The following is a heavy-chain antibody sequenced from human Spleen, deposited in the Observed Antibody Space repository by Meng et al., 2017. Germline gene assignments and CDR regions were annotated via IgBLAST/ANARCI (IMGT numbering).Heavy chain of an antibody. CDR3: VPRTTYFDS. J-gene: IGHJ4*02. CDR1: GFAFSTFG. Sequence: EVQLVESGGGLVQPGGSLRLSCAASGFAFSTFGMNWVRQAPGKGLEWVSTISSTGGATYYADSVKGRLTISRDNSKNTLYLQMNSLRAEDTAVYYCVPRTTYFDSWGLGTLVTVSS. V-gene: IGHV3-23*04. D-gene: IGHD4-11*01. CDR2: ISSTGGAT.